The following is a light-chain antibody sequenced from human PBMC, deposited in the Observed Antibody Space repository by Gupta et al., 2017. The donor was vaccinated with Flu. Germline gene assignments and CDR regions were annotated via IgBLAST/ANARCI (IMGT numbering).Light chain of an antibody. CDR1: NSDIGEYNY. V-gene: IGLV2-14*01. J-gene: IGLJ1*01. CDR2: EVS. Sequence: QSALTQPASVSGSPGQSITISCTATNSDIGEYNYVSWHQQHPGNHHIVIIYEVSRRTAAVSHRFSGYKSGNTASLTISGLQAEDDDDYYCRAETSTSKVFGPGTKVTVL. CDR3: RAETSTSKV.